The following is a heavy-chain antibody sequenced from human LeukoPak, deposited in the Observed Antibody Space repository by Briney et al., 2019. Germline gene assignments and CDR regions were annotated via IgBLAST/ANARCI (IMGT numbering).Heavy chain of an antibody. Sequence: SETLSLTCTVSGGSISSSNYYWGWIHQPPGKGLEWIGNIYYSGSAYYNPSLESRVTISVDTSKNQFSLKLSSVTAADTAVYYCARVQYLIEYSSSWFETPNYYYYGMDVWGQGTTVTVSS. D-gene: IGHD6-13*01. CDR3: ARVQYLIEYSSSWFETPNYYYYGMDV. CDR2: IYYSGSA. J-gene: IGHJ6*02. V-gene: IGHV4-39*01. CDR1: GGSISSSNYY.